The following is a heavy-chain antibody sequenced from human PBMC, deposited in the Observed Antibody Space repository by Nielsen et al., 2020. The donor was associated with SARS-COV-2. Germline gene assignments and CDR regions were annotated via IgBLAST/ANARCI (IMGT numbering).Heavy chain of an antibody. CDR1: GFTFSSYG. CDR2: ISYDGSNK. Sequence: SLKISCAASGFTFSSYGMHWVRQAPGKGLEWVAVISYDGSNKYYADSVKGRFTISRDNSRNTLYLQMNSLRAEDTAVYYCAKGDGNSWSPFLYLDYWGQGTLVTVSS. CDR3: AKGDGNSWSPFLYLDY. V-gene: IGHV3-33*05. J-gene: IGHJ4*02. D-gene: IGHD6-13*01.